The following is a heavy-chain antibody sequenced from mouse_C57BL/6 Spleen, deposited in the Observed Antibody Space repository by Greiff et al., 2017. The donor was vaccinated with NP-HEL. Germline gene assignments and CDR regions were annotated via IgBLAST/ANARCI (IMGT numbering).Heavy chain of an antibody. CDR3: ARSGSYDGYYGWFAY. J-gene: IGHJ3*01. CDR2: IYPGSGNT. Sequence: QVQLQQSGAELVRPGASVKLSCKASGYTFTDYYINWVKQRPGQGLEWIARIYPGSGNTYYNEKFKGKATLTAEKSSSTAYMQLSSLTSEDSAVYFCARSGSYDGYYGWFAYWGQGTLVTVSA. V-gene: IGHV1-76*01. CDR1: GYTFTDYY. D-gene: IGHD2-3*01.